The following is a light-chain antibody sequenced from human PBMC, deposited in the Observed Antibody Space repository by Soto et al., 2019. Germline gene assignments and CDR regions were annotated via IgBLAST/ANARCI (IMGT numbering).Light chain of an antibody. J-gene: IGKJ3*01. Sequence: DVQMTQSPSSLSASVGDRVTITCRASQGTRNDLGWYQQRPGKAPKRLIYLASILHSAVPSRFSGSGSGTDFTLTISSLEPEDFATYYCLHHNSYPLTFGHGTKVDIK. CDR3: LHHNSYPLT. CDR2: LAS. V-gene: IGKV1-17*01. CDR1: QGTRND.